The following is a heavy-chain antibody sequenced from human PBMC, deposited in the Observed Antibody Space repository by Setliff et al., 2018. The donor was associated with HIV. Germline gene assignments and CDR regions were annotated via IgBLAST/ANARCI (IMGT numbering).Heavy chain of an antibody. Sequence: ASVKVSCKTFGYRFTDFYVNWVRQAPGQGIEWMGWINPKSGATKNAQKFQGRVTMTRDTSISTVYMELSSLRSDDTALYFCARGAEDLAIIPPSFDYYFDYWGQGTPVTVSS. CDR2: INPKSGAT. V-gene: IGHV1-2*02. CDR3: ARGAEDLAIIPPSFDYYFDY. D-gene: IGHD3-9*01. J-gene: IGHJ4*02. CDR1: GYRFTDFY.